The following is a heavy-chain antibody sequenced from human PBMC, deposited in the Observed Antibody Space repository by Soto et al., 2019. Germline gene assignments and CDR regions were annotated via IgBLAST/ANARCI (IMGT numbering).Heavy chain of an antibody. CDR3: ARALYSSTWSYYYYGMDV. V-gene: IGHV1-69*01. CDR2: FIPVFDST. J-gene: IGHJ6*04. CDR1: GGTFSNYA. Sequence: QVQLVQSGAEVKKPGSSVTVSCKASGGTFSNYAINWVRQAPGQGLEWLGGFIPVFDSTRYAQKCLGRVTITADESTSTAYMELSSLRSEDTAVYYCARALYSSTWSYYYYGMDVWGKGTTVTVSS. D-gene: IGHD6-13*01.